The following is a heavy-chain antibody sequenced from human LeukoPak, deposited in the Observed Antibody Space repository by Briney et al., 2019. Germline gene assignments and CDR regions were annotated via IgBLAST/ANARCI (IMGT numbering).Heavy chain of an antibody. Sequence: SETLSLTCAVYGGSFSGYYWSWIRQPPGKGLEWIREINHSGSTNYNPSLKSRVTISVDTSKNQFSLKLSSVTAADTAVYYCAREVVPYYYDSSGYRFDYWGQGTLVTVSS. CDR2: INHSGST. J-gene: IGHJ4*02. V-gene: IGHV4-34*01. CDR3: AREVVPYYYDSSGYRFDY. CDR1: GGSFSGYY. D-gene: IGHD3-22*01.